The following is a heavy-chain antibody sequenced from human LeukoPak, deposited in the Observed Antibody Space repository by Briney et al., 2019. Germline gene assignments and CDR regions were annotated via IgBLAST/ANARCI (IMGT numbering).Heavy chain of an antibody. D-gene: IGHD3-16*01. CDR3: ARIGGAHNFDY. V-gene: IGHV1-2*06. CDR1: GYTCTGYY. Sequence: ASVRVSCKASGYTCTGYYMHGVRQAPGQGLEWMGRINPNSGGTNYAQKFQGRATMTRDTSISTAYMELSRLTSDDTAVYYCARIGGAHNFDYWGQGTLVTVSS. J-gene: IGHJ4*02. CDR2: INPNSGGT.